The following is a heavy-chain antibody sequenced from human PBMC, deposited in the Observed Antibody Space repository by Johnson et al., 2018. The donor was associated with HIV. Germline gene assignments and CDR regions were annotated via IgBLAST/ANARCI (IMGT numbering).Heavy chain of an antibody. V-gene: IGHV3-9*01. D-gene: IGHD6-13*01. CDR2: ISWNSGSI. Sequence: VQLVESGGGLVQPGRSLRLSCAASGFTFDDYAMHWVRQVPGKGLEWVSGISWNSGSIGYADSVKGRFTISRDNAKNSLYLQMNSLRAEDTALYYCAKDMGSSWYDPWDAFDIWPRDSGHRLF. J-gene: IGHJ3*02. CDR3: AKDMGSSWYDPWDAFDI. CDR1: GFTFDDYA.